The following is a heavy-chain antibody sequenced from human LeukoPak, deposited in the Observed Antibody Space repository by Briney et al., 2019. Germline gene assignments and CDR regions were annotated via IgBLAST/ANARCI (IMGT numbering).Heavy chain of an antibody. Sequence: GGSLRLSCAASGFTFSSYAVHWVRQAPGKGLEWVAVISYDGSKKYYADSVKGRFTISRDNPKNTLYLQMNSLRAEDTAVYYCGRGAYGGLDYWGQGTLVTVSS. CDR3: GRGAYGGLDY. V-gene: IGHV3-30-3*01. J-gene: IGHJ4*02. CDR1: GFTFSSYA. D-gene: IGHD4-23*01. CDR2: ISYDGSKK.